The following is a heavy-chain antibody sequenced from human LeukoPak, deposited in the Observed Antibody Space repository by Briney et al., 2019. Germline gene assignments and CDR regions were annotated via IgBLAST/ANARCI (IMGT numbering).Heavy chain of an antibody. CDR2: IYTSGYT. CDR1: GDSLSTSY. Sequence: SETLSLTCTVSGDSLSTSYWSWVRQPAGKGLEWIGRIYTSGYTNYNPSLRSRVTMSVDTSKNQFSLKLTSVTDADAAVYYCARGPYSYDSSGAFDIWGQGTMVTVSS. D-gene: IGHD3-22*01. CDR3: ARGPYSYDSSGAFDI. J-gene: IGHJ3*02. V-gene: IGHV4-4*07.